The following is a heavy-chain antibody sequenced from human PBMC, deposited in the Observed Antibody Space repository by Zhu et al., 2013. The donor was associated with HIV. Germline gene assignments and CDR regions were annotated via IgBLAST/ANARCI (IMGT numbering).Heavy chain of an antibody. D-gene: IGHD6-13*01. CDR2: MNPNSGNT. J-gene: IGHJ4*02. CDR3: ARVTRAAAGRNIDY. Sequence: QVQLVQSGAEVKKPGASVKVSCKASGYTFTSYDINWVRQATGQGLEWMGWMNPNSGNTGYAQKFQGRVTMTRNTSISTAYMELSSLRSEDTAVYYCARVTRAAAGRNIDYWGQGTLVTVSS. CDR1: GYTFTSYD. V-gene: IGHV1-8*01.